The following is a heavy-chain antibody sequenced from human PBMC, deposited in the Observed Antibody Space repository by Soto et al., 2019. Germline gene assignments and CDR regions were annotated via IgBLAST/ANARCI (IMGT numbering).Heavy chain of an antibody. V-gene: IGHV2-5*01. CDR3: AHGDPLDFHY. J-gene: IGHJ4*02. CDR2: LYWNGIE. D-gene: IGHD3-10*01. Sequence: KESGPTLVKPTQTLTLTCTFSGFSLSSSGEFVGWIRQPPGKALEWLALLYWNGIERYSPSLKSRLTVFKDASKSQVVLTMTNMDPVDTATYFCAHGDPLDFHYWGQGTLVTVSP. CDR1: GFSLSSSGEF.